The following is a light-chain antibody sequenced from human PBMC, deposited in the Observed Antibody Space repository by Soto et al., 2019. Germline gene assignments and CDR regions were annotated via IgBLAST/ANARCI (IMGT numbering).Light chain of an antibody. V-gene: IGKV1-12*01. Sequence: DIQMTQSPSSLSASIGDRVTITCRASQGIGVRLAWFQQKPGKAPQFLIQAASSLQSGVPSRFSGSGPGTEFILTINSLQPEDVAVYYCLQVNSFPRTVGQGTKVEIK. CDR2: AAS. CDR3: LQVNSFPRT. CDR1: QGIGVR. J-gene: IGKJ1*01.